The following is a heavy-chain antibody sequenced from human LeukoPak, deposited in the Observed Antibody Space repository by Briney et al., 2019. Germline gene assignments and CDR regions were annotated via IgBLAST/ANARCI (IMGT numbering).Heavy chain of an antibody. V-gene: IGHV1-24*01. CDR1: GYTLTELS. CDR3: ATELPRGLSSY. J-gene: IGHJ4*02. D-gene: IGHD1-26*01. Sequence: GASVKVSCKVSGYTLTELSMHWKRQAPGKGLEWMGGFDFEDGETTYAQKFQGRVTMTEDTPTDTAYMDLRSLRSEDTAVYYCATELPRGLSSYWGQGTLVTVSS. CDR2: FDFEDGET.